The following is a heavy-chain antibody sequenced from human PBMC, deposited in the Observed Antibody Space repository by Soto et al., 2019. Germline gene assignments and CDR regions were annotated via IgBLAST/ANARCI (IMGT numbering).Heavy chain of an antibody. CDR1: GGSISTYY. CDR2: IYYSGST. D-gene: IGHD5-12*01. Sequence: SETLSLTCAVSGGSISTYYWTWIRQPPGKGLEWIGYIYYSGSTNYNPSLKSRVTISEDTSKKQFSLKLNSVTAADTAVYYCARGGDYSNPYNFDYWGQGTLVTVSS. J-gene: IGHJ4*02. V-gene: IGHV4-59*01. CDR3: ARGGDYSNPYNFDY.